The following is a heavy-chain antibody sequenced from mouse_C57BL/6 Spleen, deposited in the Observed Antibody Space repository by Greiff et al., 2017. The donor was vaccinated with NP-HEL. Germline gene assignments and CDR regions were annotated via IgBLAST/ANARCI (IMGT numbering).Heavy chain of an antibody. CDR1: GFTFSDYG. CDR2: ISSGSSTI. Sequence: DVKLVESGGGLVKPGGSLKLSCAASGFTFSDYGMHWVRQAPEKGLEWVAYISSGSSTIYYADTVKGRFTISRDNAKNTLFLQMTSLRSEDTAMYYCARQLGRGGFAYWGQGTLVTVSA. CDR3: ARQLGRGGFAY. V-gene: IGHV5-17*01. D-gene: IGHD4-1*02. J-gene: IGHJ3*01.